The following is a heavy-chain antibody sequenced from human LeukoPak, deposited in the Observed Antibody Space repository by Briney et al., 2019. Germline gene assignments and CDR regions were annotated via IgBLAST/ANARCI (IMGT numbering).Heavy chain of an antibody. V-gene: IGHV3-23*01. CDR1: GFTFSSYA. CDR3: AKDGTYYYDSSGSYDLCWFDP. Sequence: GGSLRLSCAASGFTFSSYAMSWVRQAPGKGLEWVSAISGSGGSTYYADSVKGRFTISRDNSKNTLYLQMNSLRAEDTAVYYCAKDGTYYYDSSGSYDLCWFDPWGQGTLVTVSS. D-gene: IGHD3-22*01. J-gene: IGHJ5*02. CDR2: ISGSGGST.